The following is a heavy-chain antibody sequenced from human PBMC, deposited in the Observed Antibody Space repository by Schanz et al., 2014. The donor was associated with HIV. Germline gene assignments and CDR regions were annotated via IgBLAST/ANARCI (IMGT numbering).Heavy chain of an antibody. CDR3: ARGQPLVQRWFDP. CDR1: GFTFRSYG. J-gene: IGHJ5*02. CDR2: IWYDGSNK. V-gene: IGHV3-33*08. D-gene: IGHD6-13*01. Sequence: VQLVESGGGLVQPGGSLRLSCAASGFTFRSYGMHWVRQAPGKGLEWVALIWYDGSNKIYADSVKGRFTISRDNSKNTLYLQMNSLRPEDTAVYYCARGQPLVQRWFDPWGQGTLVTVSS.